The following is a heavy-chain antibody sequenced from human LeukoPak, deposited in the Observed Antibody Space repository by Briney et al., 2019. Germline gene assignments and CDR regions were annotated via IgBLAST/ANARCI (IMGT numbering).Heavy chain of an antibody. D-gene: IGHD3-22*01. Sequence: GGSLRLSCAASGFTVSSNYMSWVRQAPGKGLEWVSVIYSGGSTYYADSVKGRFTISGDNSKNTLYLQMNSLRAEDTAVYYCARGYYDSRARYWGQGTLVTVSS. CDR2: IYSGGST. J-gene: IGHJ4*02. V-gene: IGHV3-66*01. CDR3: ARGYYDSRARY. CDR1: GFTVSSNY.